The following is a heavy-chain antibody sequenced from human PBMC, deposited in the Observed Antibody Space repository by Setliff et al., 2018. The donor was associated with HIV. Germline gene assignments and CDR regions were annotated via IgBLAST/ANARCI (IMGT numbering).Heavy chain of an antibody. CDR1: GDSICSDFY. CDR2: IYHSGNT. V-gene: IGHV4-38-2*02. CDR3: ARGQGCGGGCHYAFDI. D-gene: IGHD2-21*02. Sequence: TSETLSLTCTVSGDSICSDFYWGWIRQPPGKGLEWIGSIYHSGNTYYMPSLQSRVTISVDMSKNQFSLNLNSVTAADTAVYYCARGQGCGGGCHYAFDIWGQGTMVTVSS. J-gene: IGHJ3*02.